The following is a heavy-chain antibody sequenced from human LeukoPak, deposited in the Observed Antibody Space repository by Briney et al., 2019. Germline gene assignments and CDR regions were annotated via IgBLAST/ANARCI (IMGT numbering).Heavy chain of an antibody. CDR2: ISFSGGYI. CDR1: GFTFRSYS. Sequence: GGSLRLSCAASGFTFRSYSMNWVRQAPGKGLEWVSSISFSGGYIYYADSLKGRITISRDNAKNSLYLQMNSLRAEDTAVYYCARRATTERGHSYGLDYWGQGTLVTVSS. J-gene: IGHJ4*02. V-gene: IGHV3-21*01. D-gene: IGHD5-18*01. CDR3: ARRATTERGHSYGLDY.